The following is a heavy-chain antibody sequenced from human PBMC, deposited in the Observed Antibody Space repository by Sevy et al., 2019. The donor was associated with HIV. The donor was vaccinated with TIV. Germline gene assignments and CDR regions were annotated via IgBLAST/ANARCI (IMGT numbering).Heavy chain of an antibody. CDR3: ARHESVGFDY. Sequence: SETLSLTCTVSGGSLSSSSNYWGWIRQPPGKGLEWIGSIYYSGSTYYNPSLKSRVTISVDTSKNQFSLKLSSVTAADTAVYYCARHESVGFDYWGQGTLVTVSS. J-gene: IGHJ4*02. CDR1: GGSLSSSSNY. CDR2: IYYSGST. V-gene: IGHV4-39*01.